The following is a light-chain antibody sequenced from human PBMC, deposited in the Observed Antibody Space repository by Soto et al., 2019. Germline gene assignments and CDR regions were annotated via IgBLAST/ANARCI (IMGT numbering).Light chain of an antibody. CDR1: STDIGSYNY. V-gene: IGLV2-14*01. J-gene: IGLJ2*01. CDR2: EVT. Sequence: QSALTQPASVSGSPGQSITISCTGTSTDIGSYNYVSWYQQHPGKAPKLIIYEVTNRPSGVSNRFSGSKSANTASLTISGLQAEDEADYYCTSYTSSSAPVIFGGGTKLTVL. CDR3: TSYTSSSAPVI.